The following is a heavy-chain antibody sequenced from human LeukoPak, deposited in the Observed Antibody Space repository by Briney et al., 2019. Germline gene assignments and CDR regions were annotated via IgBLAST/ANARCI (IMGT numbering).Heavy chain of an antibody. CDR1: GFTFSSYS. V-gene: IGHV3-15*01. CDR3: TTGAGYYLYYYYGMDV. D-gene: IGHD3-3*01. CDR2: IKSKTDGGTT. J-gene: IGHJ6*04. Sequence: GGSLRLSCAASGFTFSSYSMTWVRQAPGKGLEWVGRIKSKTDGGTTDYAAPVKGRFTISRDDSKNTLYLQMNSLKTEDTAVYYCTTGAGYYLYYYYGMDVWGKGTTVTVSS.